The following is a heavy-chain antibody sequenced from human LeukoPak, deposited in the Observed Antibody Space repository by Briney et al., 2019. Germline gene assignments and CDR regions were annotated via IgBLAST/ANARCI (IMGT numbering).Heavy chain of an antibody. V-gene: IGHV4-39*01. CDR2: IYYAGTT. J-gene: IGHJ4*02. CDR3: ARRWAYTFDY. D-gene: IGHD1-26*01. CDR1: GYSFSSSSYY. Sequence: PSETLSLTCTVSGYSFSSSSYYWGWIRQPPGKGLEWIGSIYYAGTTYYNPSLKSRVTISVDTSNNQFSLKLSSVTAADTALFYCARRWAYTFDYWGQGTLVTVSS.